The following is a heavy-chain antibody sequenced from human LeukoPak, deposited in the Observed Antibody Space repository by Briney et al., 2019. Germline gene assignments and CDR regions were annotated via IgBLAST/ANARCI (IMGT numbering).Heavy chain of an antibody. V-gene: IGHV4-34*01. CDR1: GGSFSGYY. D-gene: IGHD6-13*01. J-gene: IGHJ4*02. Sequence: SETLSLTCAVYGGSFSGYYWSWIRQPPGKGLEWIGEINHSGSTNYNPSLKSRVTISVDTSKNQFSLKLSSVTAADTAVYYCARVASYRSLDYWGQGTLVTVS. CDR2: INHSGST. CDR3: ARVASYRSLDY.